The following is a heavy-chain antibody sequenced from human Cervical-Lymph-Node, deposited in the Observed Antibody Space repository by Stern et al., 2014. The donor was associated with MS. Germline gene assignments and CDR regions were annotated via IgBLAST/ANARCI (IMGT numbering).Heavy chain of an antibody. Sequence: QLQLQESGPGLVKPSETLSLTCTVSGGSISSYYWSWIRQPPGKGLEWIGYIYYSGSTNDNPSLKSRVTISVDTSKNQFSLKLSSVTAADTAVYYCARVDSYGSGYFDLWGRGTLVTVSS. D-gene: IGHD5-18*01. V-gene: IGHV4-59*01. CDR3: ARVDSYGSGYFDL. CDR1: GGSISSYY. CDR2: IYYSGST. J-gene: IGHJ2*01.